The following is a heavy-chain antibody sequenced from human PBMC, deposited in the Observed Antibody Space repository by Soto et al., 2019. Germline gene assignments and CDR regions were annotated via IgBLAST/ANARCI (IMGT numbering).Heavy chain of an antibody. CDR1: GFTFSSHA. CDR3: AKGYYDFWDFDY. V-gene: IGHV3-23*01. D-gene: IGHD3-3*01. Sequence: GGSLRLSCAASGFTFSSHAMSWVRQAPGKGLEWVSAISGSGGSTYYADSVKGRFTISRDNSKNTLYLQMNSLRAEDTAVYYCAKGYYDFWDFDYWGQGTLVTVSS. J-gene: IGHJ4*02. CDR2: ISGSGGST.